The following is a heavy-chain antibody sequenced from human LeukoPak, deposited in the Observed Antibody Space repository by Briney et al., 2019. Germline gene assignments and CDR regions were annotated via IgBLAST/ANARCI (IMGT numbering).Heavy chain of an antibody. CDR2: INPNSGGT. V-gene: IGHV1-2*02. CDR3: ARDGITMVRGVTQNYYYYYMDV. D-gene: IGHD3-10*01. Sequence: ASVKVSCKASGYTFTGYYMHWVRQAPGQGLEWMGWINPNSGGTNYAQKLQGRVTMTTDTSTSTAYMELRSLRSDDTAVYYCARDGITMVRGVTQNYYYYYMDVWGKGTTVTVSS. J-gene: IGHJ6*03. CDR1: GYTFTGYY.